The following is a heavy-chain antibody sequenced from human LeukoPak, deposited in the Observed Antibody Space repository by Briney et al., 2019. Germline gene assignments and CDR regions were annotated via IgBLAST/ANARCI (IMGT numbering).Heavy chain of an antibody. Sequence: GGSLRLSCAASGFTFSSYGMSWVRQAPGRGLEWVAAISSSGGTTYYADSVKGRFTISRDNSKNTLYLQMNSLRAEDTAVYYCAKESSSWVLDNWFDPWGQGTLVTVSS. CDR2: ISSSGGTT. CDR1: GFTFSSYG. CDR3: AKESSSWVLDNWFDP. V-gene: IGHV3-23*01. J-gene: IGHJ5*02. D-gene: IGHD6-13*01.